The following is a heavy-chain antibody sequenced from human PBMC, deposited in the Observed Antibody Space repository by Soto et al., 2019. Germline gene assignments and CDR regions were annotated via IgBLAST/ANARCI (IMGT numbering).Heavy chain of an antibody. CDR1: GDSVSSNSAG. Sequence: SQTLSLTCVISGDSVSSNSAGWNWIRQSPSRGLEWLGRTYFRSKWYTDYALYVRSRITIRPDASKNQLSLQLSSVSPEDTAIYFCARDQNGMDVWGQGTKVTV. CDR3: ARDQNGMDV. CDR2: TYFRSKWYT. V-gene: IGHV6-1*01. J-gene: IGHJ6*02.